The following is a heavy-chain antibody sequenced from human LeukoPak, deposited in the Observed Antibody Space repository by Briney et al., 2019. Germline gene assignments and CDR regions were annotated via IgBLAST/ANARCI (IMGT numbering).Heavy chain of an antibody. V-gene: IGHV3-30-3*01. CDR1: GFTFSSYA. CDR3: ARAPTTVVTLGDY. Sequence: PGRSLRPPCAASGFTFSSYAMHWVRQAPGKGLEWVAVISYDGSNKYYADSVKGRFTISRDNSKNTLYLQMNSLRAEDTAVYYCARAPTTVVTLGDYWGQGTLVTVSS. J-gene: IGHJ4*02. CDR2: ISYDGSNK. D-gene: IGHD4-23*01.